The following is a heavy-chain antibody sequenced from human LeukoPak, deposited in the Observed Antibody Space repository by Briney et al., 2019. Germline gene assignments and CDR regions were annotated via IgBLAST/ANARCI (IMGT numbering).Heavy chain of an antibody. Sequence: SETLSLTCTVSGGSISSYYWSWIRQPPGKGLEWIGYIYYSGSTNYNPSLKSRVTLSVDTFQNQFSLKLRSVTDPDTAVYYSARVRGIVGAHNWFDPWGQGTLVTVSS. CDR1: GGSISSYY. J-gene: IGHJ5*02. CDR2: IYYSGST. V-gene: IGHV4-59*01. CDR3: ARVRGIVGAHNWFDP. D-gene: IGHD1-26*01.